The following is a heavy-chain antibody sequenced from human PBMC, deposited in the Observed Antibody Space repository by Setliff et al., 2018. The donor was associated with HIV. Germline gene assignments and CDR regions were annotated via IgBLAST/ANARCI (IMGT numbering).Heavy chain of an antibody. D-gene: IGHD6-13*01. J-gene: IGHJ4*02. CDR3: ARDRGILSNWLYYFDS. Sequence: SETLSLTCTVSGGSISSSSYYWGWIRQPPGKGLEWIGSIYYSGNTYYNPSPKSRVTISVDTSKNQFSLNLNSVTAADTALYYCARDRGILSNWLYYFDSWGQGTLVTVSS. CDR1: GGSISSSSYY. V-gene: IGHV4-39*07. CDR2: IYYSGNT.